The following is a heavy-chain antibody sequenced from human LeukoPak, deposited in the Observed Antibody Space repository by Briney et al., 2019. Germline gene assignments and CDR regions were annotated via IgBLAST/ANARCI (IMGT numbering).Heavy chain of an antibody. CDR2: ISGSGGST. V-gene: IGHV3-23*01. CDR3: AKDISGSHDWFDP. CDR1: GFTFSSYA. J-gene: IGHJ5*02. Sequence: GGSLRLSCAASGFTFSSYAMSWVRQAPGKGLEWVSAISGSGGSTYYADSVKGRFTISRDNSKNTLYLQMNSPRAEDAAVYYCAKDISGSHDWFDPWGQGTLVTVSS. D-gene: IGHD1-26*01.